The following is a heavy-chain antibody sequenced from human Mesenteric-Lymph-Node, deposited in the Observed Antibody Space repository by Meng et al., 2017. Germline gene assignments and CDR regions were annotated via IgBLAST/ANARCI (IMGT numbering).Heavy chain of an antibody. Sequence: ASVKVSCKASEYTFSGNSMNWVRQAPGQGPEWMGRINPNTAGTNFAQKFQGRVTMTGDASISTAYMEVKSLRSGDTAVYYCGGFSSWYVSKWGQGTLVTVSS. J-gene: IGHJ4*02. CDR2: INPNTAGT. V-gene: IGHV1-2*06. D-gene: IGHD6-13*01. CDR1: EYTFSGNS. CDR3: GGFSSWYVSK.